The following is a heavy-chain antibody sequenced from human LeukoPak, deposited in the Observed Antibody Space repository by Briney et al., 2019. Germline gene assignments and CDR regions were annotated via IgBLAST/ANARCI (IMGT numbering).Heavy chain of an antibody. CDR1: GFTFSSYE. J-gene: IGHJ4*02. D-gene: IGHD3-3*01. V-gene: IGHV3-48*03. Sequence: GGSLRLSCAASGFTFSSYEMNWVRQAPGKGLEWVSYISSSGSTIYYADSVKGRFTISRDNAKNSLYLQMNSLRAEDTAVYYCARDTRFLVSWYYFDYWGRGTLVTVSS. CDR3: ARDTRFLVSWYYFDY. CDR2: ISSSGSTI.